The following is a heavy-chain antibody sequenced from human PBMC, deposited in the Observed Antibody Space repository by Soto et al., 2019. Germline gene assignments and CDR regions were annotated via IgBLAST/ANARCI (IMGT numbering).Heavy chain of an antibody. CDR1: GGSINSRYW. Sequence: ETLSLTCAVSGGSINSRYWWSWVRQSPGKGLEWIGEIYHSGSTNYNPSLKSRVTISVDKSKNQFSLNLSSVTAADTAVYYCARDQNGSGNYYTRYFDYWGQGTLVTVSS. CDR2: IYHSGST. CDR3: ARDQNGSGNYYTRYFDY. D-gene: IGHD3-10*01. V-gene: IGHV4-4*02. J-gene: IGHJ4*02.